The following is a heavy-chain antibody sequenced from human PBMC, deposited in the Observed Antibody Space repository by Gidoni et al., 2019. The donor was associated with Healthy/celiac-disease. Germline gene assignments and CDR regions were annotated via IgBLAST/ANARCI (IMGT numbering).Heavy chain of an antibody. CDR3: AREEGYCSGGSCYGGSYYYYYGMDV. V-gene: IGHV1-69*06. CDR2: IIPIFGTA. Sequence: QVQLVQSGAEVKKPGSSVKVSCKASGGTFSSYAISGVRQAPGQGLEWMGGIIPIFGTANYAPKFQGRVTITADKSTSTAYMELSSLRSEDTAVYYCAREEGYCSGGSCYGGSYYYYYGMDVWGQGTTVTVSS. D-gene: IGHD2-15*01. J-gene: IGHJ6*02. CDR1: GGTFSSYA.